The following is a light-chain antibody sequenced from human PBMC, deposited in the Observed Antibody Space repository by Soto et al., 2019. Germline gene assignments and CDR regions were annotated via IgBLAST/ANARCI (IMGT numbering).Light chain of an antibody. CDR1: QGVSTF. Sequence: DIQMTQSPSSLSASIGDRLIITCRTSQGVSTFLNWYRQKAGEAPRLLIYTASSLQSGVPSRFSGGGSGTEFTLTINILQPEDFGTYFCQQSYSSPFTFGPGTRVDVK. J-gene: IGKJ3*01. V-gene: IGKV1-39*01. CDR3: QQSYSSPFT. CDR2: TAS.